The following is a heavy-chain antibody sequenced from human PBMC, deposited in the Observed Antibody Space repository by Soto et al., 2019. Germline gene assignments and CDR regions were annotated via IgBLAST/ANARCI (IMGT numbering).Heavy chain of an antibody. Sequence: PSETLSLTCTVSGGSIISSSYYWGWIRQPPGKGLECIGSIYYSGSTSYNPSLKSRVTISVDTSKNQFSLKLSSVTAADTAVYYCERHIRGNSCMDVWGQGTTVSVSS. CDR1: GGSIISSSYY. CDR2: IYYSGST. D-gene: IGHD2-21*01. V-gene: IGHV4-39*01. CDR3: ERHIRGNSCMDV. J-gene: IGHJ6*02.